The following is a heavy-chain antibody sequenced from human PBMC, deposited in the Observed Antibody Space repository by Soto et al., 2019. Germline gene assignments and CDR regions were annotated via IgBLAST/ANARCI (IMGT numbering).Heavy chain of an antibody. V-gene: IGHV1-3*01. Sequence: MTSGCPHSNYALLYEPGAPGQRLEWMGWINAGNGNTKYSQKFQGQVTISADKSISTAYLQWTSLQASDTAVYYCARHRLSTWDAFDLWGQGTMVTVSS. J-gene: IGHJ3*01. D-gene: IGHD2-2*01. CDR3: ARHRLSTWDAFDL. CDR2: INAGNGNT. CDR1: GCPHSNYA.